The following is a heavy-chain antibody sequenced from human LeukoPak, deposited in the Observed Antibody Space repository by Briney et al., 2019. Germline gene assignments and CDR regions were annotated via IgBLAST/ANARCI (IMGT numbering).Heavy chain of an antibody. J-gene: IGHJ3*02. CDR2: MNPNSGNT. V-gene: IGHV1-8*03. CDR3: ARPNLRVNAFDI. Sequence: ASVKVSCKASGYTFTSYDINWVRQATGQGLEWMGWMNPNSGNTGYAQKFQGRVTTTRNTSISTAYMELSSLRSEDTAVYYCARPNLRVNAFDIWGQGTMVTVSS. CDR1: GYTFTSYD. D-gene: IGHD4-23*01.